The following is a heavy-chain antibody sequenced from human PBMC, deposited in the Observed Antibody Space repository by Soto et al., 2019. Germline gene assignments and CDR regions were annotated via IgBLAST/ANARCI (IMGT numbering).Heavy chain of an antibody. J-gene: IGHJ4*02. Sequence: GGSLRLSCTASGFTFGSYSMNWFRQAPGKGLEWVSSISGSTIYIDYAESVRGRFTISRDNAKNCLYLQMNSLRAEDTAVYYCAREMGAPPARGFDYWGQGA. D-gene: IGHD2-8*01. CDR1: GFTFGSYS. CDR2: ISGSTIYI. V-gene: IGHV3-21*01. CDR3: AREMGAPPARGFDY.